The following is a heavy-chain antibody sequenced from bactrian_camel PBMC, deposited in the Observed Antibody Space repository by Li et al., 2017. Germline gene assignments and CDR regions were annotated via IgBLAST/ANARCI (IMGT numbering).Heavy chain of an antibody. CDR1: GFTFGSFD. CDR2: IEARGST. Sequence: HVQLVESGGRSVQAGGSLRLSCTASGFTFGSFDMGWYRQAPGNECRLVSIIEARGSTYYSDSVKGRFAISRDNGENAVRLRMSDLFPRDTAVYFCAVDQPIRLVAPIITFRKIQNCGDTDDLYWGQGTQVT. J-gene: IGHJ4*01. V-gene: IGHV3S55*01. D-gene: IGHD7*01. CDR3: AVDQPIRLVAPIITFRKIQNCGDTDDLY.